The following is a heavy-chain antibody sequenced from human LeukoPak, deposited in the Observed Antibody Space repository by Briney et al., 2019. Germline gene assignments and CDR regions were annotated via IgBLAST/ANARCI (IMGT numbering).Heavy chain of an antibody. J-gene: IGHJ6*04. CDR3: AELGITMIGGV. Sequence: GGSLRLSCAASGFTFSSYSMNWVRQAPGKGLEWVSSITSGSRYIYYADSVKGRFTISRDNAKNSLYLQMNSLRAEDTAVYYCAELGITMIGGVWGKGTTVIISS. CDR1: GFTFSSYS. D-gene: IGHD3-10*02. CDR2: ITSGSRYI. V-gene: IGHV3-21*01.